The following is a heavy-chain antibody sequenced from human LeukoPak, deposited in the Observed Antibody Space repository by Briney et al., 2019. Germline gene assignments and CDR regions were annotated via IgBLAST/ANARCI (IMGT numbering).Heavy chain of an antibody. CDR3: ARDLDLLGGYLGY. D-gene: IGHD3/OR15-3a*01. J-gene: IGHJ4*02. CDR2: IKQDGSEK. Sequence: GGSVRLSCAASGFTFSSYWMSWVRQAPGKGLEWVANIKQDGSEKYYVDSVKGRFTISRDNAKNSLYLQMNSLRAEDTAVYYCARDLDLLGGYLGYWGQGTLVTVSS. CDR1: GFTFSSYW. V-gene: IGHV3-7*01.